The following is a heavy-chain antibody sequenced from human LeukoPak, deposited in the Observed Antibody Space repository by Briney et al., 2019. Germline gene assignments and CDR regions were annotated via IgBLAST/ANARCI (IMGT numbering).Heavy chain of an antibody. V-gene: IGHV3-30*18. CDR3: VKGSVVYTGGHFDY. D-gene: IGHD2-15*01. Sequence: GGSLRLSCAASGFTFSSFAMHWLRQAPGKGPEWAAVISYDGSAKYYADSVRGRFTISRDDSKNTLYLQMNSLRPEDTAIYYCVKGSVVYTGGHFDYWGQGTLVTVSS. J-gene: IGHJ4*02. CDR2: ISYDGSAK. CDR1: GFTFSSFA.